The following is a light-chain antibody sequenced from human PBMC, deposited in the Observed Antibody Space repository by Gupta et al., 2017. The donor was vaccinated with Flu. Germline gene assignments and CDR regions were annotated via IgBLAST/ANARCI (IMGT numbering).Light chain of an antibody. Sequence: ETATLSCRASQSVSSYLAWYQQKPDQAPRLLIYDAFNRATGIPARFSGSGSGTDFTLTISSLEPEDVAVYYCQQRSNWPRTFGQGTKVEIK. V-gene: IGKV3-11*01. CDR1: QSVSSY. CDR2: DAF. CDR3: QQRSNWPRT. J-gene: IGKJ1*01.